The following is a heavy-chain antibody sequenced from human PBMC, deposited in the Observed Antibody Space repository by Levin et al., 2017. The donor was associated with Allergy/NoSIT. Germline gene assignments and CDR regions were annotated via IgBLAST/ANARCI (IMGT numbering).Heavy chain of an antibody. V-gene: IGHV3-48*02. Sequence: ETLSLTCAASGFTFSSYSMSWVRQAPGKGLEWVSYISSGSGTIKYADSVRGRFTISRDNAENSLNLQINNLRDEDTAVYYCARGSVVIPWWYFDLWGRGTLVTVSS. CDR3: ARGSVVIPWWYFDL. D-gene: IGHD3-22*01. CDR1: GFTFSSYS. J-gene: IGHJ2*01. CDR2: ISSGSGTI.